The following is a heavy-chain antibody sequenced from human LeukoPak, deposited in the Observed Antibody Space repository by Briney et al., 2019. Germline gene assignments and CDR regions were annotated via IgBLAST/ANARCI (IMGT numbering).Heavy chain of an antibody. Sequence: PSETLSLTCTVSGGSISSYYWSWIRQPPGKGLEWIGYIYYSGSTNYNPSLKSRVTISIDTSKNQFSLKLSSVTAADTAVYYCARQRVIAAAGSGYYYGMDVWGQGTTVTVSS. CDR2: IYYSGST. CDR3: ARQRVIAAAGSGYYYGMDV. V-gene: IGHV4-59*08. CDR1: GGSISSYY. D-gene: IGHD6-13*01. J-gene: IGHJ6*02.